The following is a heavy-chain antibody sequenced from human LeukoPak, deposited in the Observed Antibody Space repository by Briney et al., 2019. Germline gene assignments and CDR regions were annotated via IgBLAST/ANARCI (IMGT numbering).Heavy chain of an antibody. CDR3: ARGGNLLRYYYGMDV. V-gene: IGHV3-74*01. CDR1: GFTFSSYW. D-gene: IGHD4-23*01. CDR2: INSDGSST. Sequence: PGGSLRLSCTASGFTFSSYWMHWVRQAPGKGLVWVSRINSDGSSTSYADSVKGRFTISRDNAKNTLYLQMNSLRAEDTGVYYCARGGNLLRYYYGMDVWGKGTTVTVSS. J-gene: IGHJ6*04.